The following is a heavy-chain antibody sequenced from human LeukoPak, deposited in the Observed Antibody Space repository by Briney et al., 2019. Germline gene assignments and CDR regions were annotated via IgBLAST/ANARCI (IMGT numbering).Heavy chain of an antibody. V-gene: IGHV3-7*01. CDR2: IKQDGSEK. CDR1: GFTFSSYW. Sequence: PGGSLRLSCAASGFTFSSYWMSWVRQAPGKGLEWVANIKQDGSEKYYVDSVKGRFTISRDNAKNSLYLQMNSLRAEDTAVYYCARARSGVPASYYYYGMDVWGQGTTVTVSS. CDR3: ARARSGVPASYYYYGMDV. D-gene: IGHD2-2*01. J-gene: IGHJ6*02.